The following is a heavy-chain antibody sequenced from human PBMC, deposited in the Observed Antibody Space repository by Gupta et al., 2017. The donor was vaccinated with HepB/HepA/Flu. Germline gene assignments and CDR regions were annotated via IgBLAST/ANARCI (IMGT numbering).Heavy chain of an antibody. V-gene: IGHV4-39*02. Sequence: QLQLQESGPGLVKPSETLSLTCTASGGSIRNTISYWGWIRQSPGRGLEWLGSIHYSGVTYDNPSLRSRLTISVDMSNNHFSLKLNSVTAADTAVYYCARENYSYNGLDVWGQGTTVTVSS. CDR2: IHYSGVT. CDR3: ARENYSYNGLDV. CDR1: GGSIRNTISY. J-gene: IGHJ6*02.